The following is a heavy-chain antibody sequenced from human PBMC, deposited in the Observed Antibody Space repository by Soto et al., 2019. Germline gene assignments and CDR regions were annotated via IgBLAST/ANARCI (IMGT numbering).Heavy chain of an antibody. J-gene: IGHJ4*02. V-gene: IGHV3-30-3*01. D-gene: IGHD3-10*01. Sequence: PGGSLRLSCAASGFTFSSYAMHWVRQAPGKGLEWVAVISYDGSNKYYADSVKGRFTISRDNSKNSLYLQMNSLRVEDTALYYCASRLGGRYGSGPWDYWGQGTLVTVSS. CDR1: GFTFSSYA. CDR3: ASRLGGRYGSGPWDY. CDR2: ISYDGSNK.